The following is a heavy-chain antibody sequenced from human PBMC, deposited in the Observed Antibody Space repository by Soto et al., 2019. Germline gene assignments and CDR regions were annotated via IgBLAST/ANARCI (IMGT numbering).Heavy chain of an antibody. CDR1: GGTFSSYA. CDR3: ASSRRIAVVTFDI. D-gene: IGHD3-22*01. CDR2: IIPIFGTA. V-gene: IGHV1-69*13. J-gene: IGHJ3*02. Sequence: SVKVSCKASGGTFSSYAISWVRQAPGQGLEWMGGIIPIFGTANYAQKFQGRVTITADESTSTAYMELSSLRSEDTAVYYCASSRRIAVVTFDIWGQGTMVTVSS.